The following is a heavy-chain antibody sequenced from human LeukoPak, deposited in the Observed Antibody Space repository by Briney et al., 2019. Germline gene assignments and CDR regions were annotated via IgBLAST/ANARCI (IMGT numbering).Heavy chain of an antibody. CDR2: ISSIGSHI. CDR1: GFTFSGYT. V-gene: IGHV3-21*01. D-gene: IGHD2-15*01. CDR3: ARAGIIGGVSAFDI. Sequence: PGGSVRLSCTASGFTFSGYTMNWVRQAPGKGLEWVSSISSIGSHIYYADSVRGRFTISRDNVKNSLYLQLNSLSAEGTAVYYWARAGIIGGVSAFDIWGLGTMDRFSS. J-gene: IGHJ3*02.